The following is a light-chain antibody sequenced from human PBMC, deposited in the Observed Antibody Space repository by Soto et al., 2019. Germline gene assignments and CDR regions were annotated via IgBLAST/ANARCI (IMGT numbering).Light chain of an antibody. Sequence: QSVLTQPPSASGTPGQRVSISCSGSSSNIGSHPVNWYQQLPGTAPKLLLCGDNQRPSGVPDRFSGSKSGTSASLAISGLQSEDEAHYYCASWDNSLSGLYVFGTGTKVTVL. CDR2: GDN. V-gene: IGLV1-44*01. CDR1: SSNIGSHP. J-gene: IGLJ1*01. CDR3: ASWDNSLSGLYV.